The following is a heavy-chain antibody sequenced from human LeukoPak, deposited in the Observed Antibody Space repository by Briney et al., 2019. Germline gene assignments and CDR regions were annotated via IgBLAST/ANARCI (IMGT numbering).Heavy chain of an antibody. J-gene: IGHJ4*02. CDR2: IYYSGST. D-gene: IGHD3-3*01. Sequence: PSETLSLTCTVSGGSISSYYWSWIRQPPGKGLEWIGYIYYSGSTNYNPSLKSRVTISVDTSKNQFSLKLSSVTAADTAVYYCARGIGRITIFGVVGPYFDYWGQGTLVTVSS. CDR1: GGSISSYY. V-gene: IGHV4-59*08. CDR3: ARGIGRITIFGVVGPYFDY.